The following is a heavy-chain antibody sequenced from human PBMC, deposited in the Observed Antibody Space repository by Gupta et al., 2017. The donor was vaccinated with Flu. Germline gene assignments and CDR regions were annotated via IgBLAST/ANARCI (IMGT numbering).Heavy chain of an antibody. Sequence: QVQLQQWGAGRLKPSETLSLTCAVYGGSFSGYYWSWLRQPPGKGLEWIGEIYRSGSTYYNPSLKSRVTISLDTSKKQFSLKLSSVTAADTSVYYCASGIVGATDHWGQGTLVTVSS. CDR2: IYRSGST. D-gene: IGHD1-26*01. V-gene: IGHV4-34*01. CDR3: ASGIVGATDH. J-gene: IGHJ4*02. CDR1: GGSFSGYY.